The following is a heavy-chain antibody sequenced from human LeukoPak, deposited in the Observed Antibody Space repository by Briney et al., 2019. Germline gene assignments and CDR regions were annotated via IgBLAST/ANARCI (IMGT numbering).Heavy chain of an antibody. Sequence: SETLSLTCAVYGGSFSGYYWSWIRQPPGKGLEWIGEINHSGSTNYNPSLKSRVTISVDTSKNQFSLKLSSATAADTAVYYCARGSKWYGLDYWGQGTLVTVSS. D-gene: IGHD2-15*01. CDR1: GGSFSGYY. CDR2: INHSGST. J-gene: IGHJ4*02. V-gene: IGHV4-34*01. CDR3: ARGSKWYGLDY.